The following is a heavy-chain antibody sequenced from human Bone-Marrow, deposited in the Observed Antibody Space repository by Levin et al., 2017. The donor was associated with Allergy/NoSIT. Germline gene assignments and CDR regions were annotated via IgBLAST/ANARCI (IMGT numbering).Heavy chain of an antibody. V-gene: IGHV3-33*01. CDR2: IWYDGSNK. Sequence: GGSLRLSCAASGFTFSSYGMHWVRQAPGKGLEWVAVIWYDGSNKYYADSVKGRFTISRDNSKNTLYLQMNSLRAEDTAVYYCARDRNDYGPLYWYFDLWGRGTLVTVSS. J-gene: IGHJ2*01. CDR1: GFTFSSYG. D-gene: IGHD4-17*01. CDR3: ARDRNDYGPLYWYFDL.